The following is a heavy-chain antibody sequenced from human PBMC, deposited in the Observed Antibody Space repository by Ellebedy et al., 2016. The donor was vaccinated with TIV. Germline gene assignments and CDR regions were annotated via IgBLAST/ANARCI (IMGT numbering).Heavy chain of an antibody. CDR2: IYTSGST. V-gene: IGHV4-4*07. D-gene: IGHD2-2*01. J-gene: IGHJ5*02. CDR1: GGPFRSSC. Sequence: MPSESLSLTCTASGGPFRSSCWTWVRQPAGKGLEWIGRIYTSGSTNYNPSLTSRFTMSVDTSTTQFSLNLSSVTAADTAVYYCEAGRVPAAPLQPWGQGTLVTVSS. CDR3: EAGRVPAAPLQP.